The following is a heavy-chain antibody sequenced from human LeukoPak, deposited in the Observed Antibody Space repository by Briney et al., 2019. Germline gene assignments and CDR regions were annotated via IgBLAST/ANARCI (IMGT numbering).Heavy chain of an antibody. CDR2: ISGSGGST. CDR1: GLTFSSYA. J-gene: IGHJ4*02. V-gene: IGHV3-23*01. Sequence: GGSLRLSCAASGLTFSSYAMSWVRQAPGKGLEWVSAISGSGGSTYYADSVKGRFTISRDNSKNTLYLQMNSLRAEDTAVYYCANAGERKGLWFGEYWGQGTLVTVSS. CDR3: ANAGERKGLWFGEY. D-gene: IGHD3-10*01.